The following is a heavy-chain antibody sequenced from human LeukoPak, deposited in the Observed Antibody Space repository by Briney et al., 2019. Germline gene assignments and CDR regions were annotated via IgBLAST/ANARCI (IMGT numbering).Heavy chain of an antibody. Sequence: ASVEVSCKASGYTFTGYYMHWVRQAPGQGLEWMGWINPNSGGTNYAQKFQGRVTMTRDTSISTVYMELSRLRSDDTAVYYCARDTADGYKVFDYWGQGTLVTVSS. D-gene: IGHD5-24*01. CDR2: INPNSGGT. CDR3: ARDTADGYKVFDY. V-gene: IGHV1-2*02. J-gene: IGHJ4*02. CDR1: GYTFTGYY.